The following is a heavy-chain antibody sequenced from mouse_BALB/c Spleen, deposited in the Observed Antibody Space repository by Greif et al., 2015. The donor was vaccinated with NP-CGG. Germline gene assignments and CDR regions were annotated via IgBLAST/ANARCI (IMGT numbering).Heavy chain of an antibody. CDR1: GFSLTSYG. Sequence: QVQLQQSGPGLVAPSQSLSITCTVSGFSLTSYGVHRVRQPPGKGLEWLGVIWAGGSTNYNSALMSRLSISKDNSKSQVFLKMNSLQTDDTAMYYCASSSYEAMDYWGQGTSVTVSS. D-gene: IGHD1-1*01. CDR2: IWAGGST. CDR3: ASSSYEAMDY. V-gene: IGHV2-9*02. J-gene: IGHJ4*01.